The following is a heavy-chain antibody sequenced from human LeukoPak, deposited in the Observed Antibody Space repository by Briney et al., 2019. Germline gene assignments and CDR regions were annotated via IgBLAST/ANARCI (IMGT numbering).Heavy chain of an antibody. J-gene: IGHJ3*02. CDR2: ISYDGSNK. V-gene: IGHV3-30-3*01. CDR1: GFTFSSYA. Sequence: GGSLRLSCAASGFTFSSYAMHWVRQAPGKGLEWVAVISYDGSNKYYADSVKGRFTISRDNSKNTLYLQMNSLRAEDTAVYYCATVDTAMVDDAFDIWGQGTMVTVSS. CDR3: ATVDTAMVDDAFDI. D-gene: IGHD5-18*01.